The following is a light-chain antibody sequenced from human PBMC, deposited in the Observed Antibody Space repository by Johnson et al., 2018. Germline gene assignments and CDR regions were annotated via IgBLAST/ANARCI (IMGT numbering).Light chain of an antibody. J-gene: IGLJ1*01. CDR3: GTWDSSMSAGNV. CDR2: ENN. CDR1: SSNIGNNY. Sequence: QSVLTQPPSVSAAPGQKVNISCSGSSSNIGNNYVSWYQQLPGTAPKLLIYENNKRPSGIPDRFSGSKSGTSATLGITGLQTGDEADFYCGTWDSSMSAGNVFGTGPKVTVL. V-gene: IGLV1-51*02.